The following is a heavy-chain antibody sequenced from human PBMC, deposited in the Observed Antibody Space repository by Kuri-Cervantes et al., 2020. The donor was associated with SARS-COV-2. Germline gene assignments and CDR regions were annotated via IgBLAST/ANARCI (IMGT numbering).Heavy chain of an antibody. V-gene: IGHV3-66*02. Sequence: GESLKISCAASGFTVSSNYMSWVRQAPGKGLEWVSVIYSGGSTYYADSVKGRFTISRDNSKNTLYLQMNSLRAEDTAVYYCARIYDSSGYYPEPEYFQHWGQGTLVTVSS. CDR1: GFTVSSNY. CDR2: IYSGGST. CDR3: ARIYDSSGYYPEPEYFQH. J-gene: IGHJ1*01. D-gene: IGHD3-22*01.